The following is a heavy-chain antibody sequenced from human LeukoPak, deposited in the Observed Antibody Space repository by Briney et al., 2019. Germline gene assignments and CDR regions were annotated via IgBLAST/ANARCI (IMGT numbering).Heavy chain of an antibody. J-gene: IGHJ4*02. D-gene: IGHD2-15*01. Sequence: SETLSLTCSISGGSISNYYWSWIRQRPGKGLGWIGYISYSGSTNYNPSLKSRVTISVDTSNNQFSLKLNSVTAADTAVYYCAKTRVAQTFDLWGQGTLVTVSS. CDR2: ISYSGST. V-gene: IGHV4-59*12. CDR1: GGSISNYY. CDR3: AKTRVAQTFDL.